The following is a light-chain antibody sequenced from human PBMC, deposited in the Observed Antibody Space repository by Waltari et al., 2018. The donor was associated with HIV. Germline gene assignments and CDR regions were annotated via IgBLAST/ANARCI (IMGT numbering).Light chain of an antibody. CDR3: QSYDSSLSGWV. Sequence: QSVLTQPPSVSGAPGQRVTISCTGSSSNIGAGYDAHSYQQLPGTAPKLLIYGNNNRPSGVPDRFSGSKSGTSASLAITGLQAEDEADYYCQSYDSSLSGWVFGGGTKLTVL. J-gene: IGLJ3*02. CDR1: SSNIGAGYD. CDR2: GNN. V-gene: IGLV1-40*01.